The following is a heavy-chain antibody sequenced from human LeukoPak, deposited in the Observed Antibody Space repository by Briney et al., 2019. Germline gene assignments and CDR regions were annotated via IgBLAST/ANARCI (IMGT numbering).Heavy chain of an antibody. CDR1: GYSFTSYW. V-gene: IGHV5-51*01. J-gene: IGHJ2*01. D-gene: IGHD3-10*01. CDR3: ASRNVPGSNSSWNSDP. Sequence: GESLKISCKGSGYSFTSYWIGWVRQMPGKGLEWMGIIYPGDSDTRYSPSFQGQVTISADKSISTAYLQWSSLKASDTAMYYGASRNVPGSNSSWNSDPWGRGPLSLSPQ. CDR2: IYPGDSDT.